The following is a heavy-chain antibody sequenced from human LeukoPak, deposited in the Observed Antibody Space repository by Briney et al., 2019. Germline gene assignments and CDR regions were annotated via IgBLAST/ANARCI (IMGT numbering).Heavy chain of an antibody. D-gene: IGHD5-12*01. CDR2: ISSSSRTL. V-gene: IGHV3-48*01. Sequence: GGSLRLSCAASGFTFSSYSMNWVRQAPGKGLEWVSKISSSSRTLYYADSVKGRFTISRDNAKNSLYLQMNSLRAEDTAVYYCARESPQALAIIHAFDIWGHGTMVTVSS. CDR3: ARESPQALAIIHAFDI. CDR1: GFTFSSYS. J-gene: IGHJ3*02.